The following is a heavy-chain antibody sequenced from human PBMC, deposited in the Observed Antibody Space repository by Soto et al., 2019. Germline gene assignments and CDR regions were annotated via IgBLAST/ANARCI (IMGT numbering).Heavy chain of an antibody. D-gene: IGHD2-2*01. J-gene: IGHJ1*01. CDR1: GGSISSGGYY. V-gene: IGHV4-31*03. CDR3: ARVEVPADSIEYFQH. CDR2: IYYSGST. Sequence: SETLSLTCTVSGGSISSGGYYWRWIRQHPGKGLEWIGYIYYSGSTYYNPSLKSRVTISVDTSKNQFSLKLSSVTAADTAVYYCARVEVPADSIEYFQHWGQGTLVTVSP.